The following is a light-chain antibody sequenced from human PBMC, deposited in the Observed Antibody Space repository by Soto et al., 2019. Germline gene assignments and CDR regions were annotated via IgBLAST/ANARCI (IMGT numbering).Light chain of an antibody. CDR2: GAS. CDR3: QQYDSSPLT. Sequence: EIVLTQSPGTLSLSPGERATLSCRASQSVSSSYLAWYQQKPGQAPRLLIYGASSRATGIPDRFSGSGSGTHFTLTISRLESEDFAVYYCQQYDSSPLTFGGGTKVEIK. J-gene: IGKJ4*01. V-gene: IGKV3-20*01. CDR1: QSVSSSY.